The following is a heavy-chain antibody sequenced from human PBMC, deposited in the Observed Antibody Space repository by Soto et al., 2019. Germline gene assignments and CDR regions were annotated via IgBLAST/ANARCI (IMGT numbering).Heavy chain of an antibody. CDR1: GYTFTSYA. CDR3: ARAPGYCSGGSCYNSY. V-gene: IGHV1-3*01. J-gene: IGHJ4*02. CDR2: INAGNGNT. Sequence: QVPLVQSGAEVKKPGASVKVSCKASGYTFTSYAMHWVRQAPGQRLEWMGWINAGNGNTKYSQKFQGRVTITRDTSASTDYMELSSLRSEDTAVYYCARAPGYCSGGSCYNSYWGQGTLVTVSS. D-gene: IGHD2-15*01.